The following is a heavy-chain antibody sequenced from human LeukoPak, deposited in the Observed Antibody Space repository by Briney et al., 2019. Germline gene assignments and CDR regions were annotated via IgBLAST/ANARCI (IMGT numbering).Heavy chain of an antibody. Sequence: PGGSLRLSCAASGFTFSNYPMSWVRQAPGKGLEWVSSITGSGDSTYYADSVKGRFTISRDNAKNSLYLQMNSLRDEDTAVYYCARAYNWNPTYYFDYWGQGTLVTVSS. J-gene: IGHJ4*02. D-gene: IGHD1-20*01. CDR3: ARAYNWNPTYYFDY. V-gene: IGHV3-23*01. CDR1: GFTFSNYP. CDR2: ITGSGDST.